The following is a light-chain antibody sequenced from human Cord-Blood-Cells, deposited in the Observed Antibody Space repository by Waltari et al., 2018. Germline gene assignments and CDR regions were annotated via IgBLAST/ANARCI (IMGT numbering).Light chain of an antibody. CDR1: SSDVGGYNY. V-gene: IGLV2-14*01. CDR2: DVS. J-gene: IGLJ2*01. Sequence: QSALTQPASVSGSPGQSIIISCTGNSSDVGGYNYVSWYQQHPGKAPKLMIYDVSNRPSGVSNLFAGSESGNTASLTISGLQAEDEADYYCSSYTSSSTVVFGGGTKLTVL. CDR3: SSYTSSSTVV.